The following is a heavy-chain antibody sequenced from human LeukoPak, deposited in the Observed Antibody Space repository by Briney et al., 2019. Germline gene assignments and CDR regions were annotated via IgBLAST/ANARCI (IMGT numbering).Heavy chain of an antibody. CDR3: ARDRYYYDSSGYSRYFDY. Sequence: SETLSLTCTVSGGSISSYYWSWIRQPPPKGLEWIGYIYYCGSTNYNPSLKSRVTISVDTSKNQFSLKLSSVTAADTAVYYCARDRYYYDSSGYSRYFDYWGQGTLVTVSS. J-gene: IGHJ4*02. D-gene: IGHD3-22*01. CDR2: IYYCGST. CDR1: GGSISSYY. V-gene: IGHV4-59*01.